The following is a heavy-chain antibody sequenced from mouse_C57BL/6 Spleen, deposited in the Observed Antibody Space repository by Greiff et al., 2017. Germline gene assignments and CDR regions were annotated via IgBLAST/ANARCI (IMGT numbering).Heavy chain of an antibody. CDR3: TRGDFYYFDY. J-gene: IGHJ2*01. CDR1: GFTLGSYA. CDR2: ISSGGDYI. V-gene: IGHV5-9-1*02. D-gene: IGHD3-3*01. Sequence: EVQRVESGEGLVKPGGSLKLSCAASGFTLGSYAMSWVRQTPEKRLEWVAYISSGGDYIYYADTVKGRFTSSRDNARNTLYLQMSSLKSEDTAMYYCTRGDFYYFDYWGQGTTLTVSS.